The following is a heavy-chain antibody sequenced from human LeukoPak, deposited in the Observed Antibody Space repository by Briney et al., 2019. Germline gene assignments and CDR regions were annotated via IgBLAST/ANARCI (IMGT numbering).Heavy chain of an antibody. CDR2: IWYVGSNK. CDR1: GFTFSSYG. J-gene: IGHJ4*02. V-gene: IGHV3-33*01. D-gene: IGHD6-6*01. Sequence: GGSLRLSCAASGFTFSSYGMHWVRQAPGKGLEWVAVIWYVGSNKYYADSVKGRFTISRDNSKNTLYLQMNSLRAEDTAVYYCAREGGSRSSLGYWGQGTLVTVSS. CDR3: AREGGSRSSLGY.